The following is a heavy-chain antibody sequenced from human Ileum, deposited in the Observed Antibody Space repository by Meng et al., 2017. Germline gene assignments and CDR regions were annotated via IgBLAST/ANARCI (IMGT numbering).Heavy chain of an antibody. CDR2: INPNSGGT. V-gene: IGHV1-2*02. CDR1: GYTFTGYY. Sequence: ASVKVSCKASGYTFTGYYMHWVRQAPGQGLEWMGWINPNSGGTNYAQKFQGRVTMTRDTSISTAYMELSRLRSDDTAVYYCARDDYDSSGYNWFDPWGQGTRVNGSS. J-gene: IGHJ5*02. D-gene: IGHD3-22*01. CDR3: ARDDYDSSGYNWFDP.